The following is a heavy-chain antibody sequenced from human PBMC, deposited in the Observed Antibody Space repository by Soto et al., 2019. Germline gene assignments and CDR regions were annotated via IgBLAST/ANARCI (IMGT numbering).Heavy chain of an antibody. V-gene: IGHV3-23*01. CDR2: ISGSGGST. CDR1: GFTFSSYA. J-gene: IGHJ4*02. CDR3: AKAGWGDTATCTDY. D-gene: IGHD5-18*01. Sequence: EVQLLESGGGLVQPGGSLRLSCAASGFTFSSYAMSWVRQAPGKGLEWVSAISGSGGSTYYADSVKGRFTISRDNSKNTLYLQMNGLRAEDTAVYYCAKAGWGDTATCTDYWGQGTLVTVSS.